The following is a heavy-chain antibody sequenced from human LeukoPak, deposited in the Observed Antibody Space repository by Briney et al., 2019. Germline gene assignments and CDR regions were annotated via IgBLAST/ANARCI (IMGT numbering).Heavy chain of an antibody. D-gene: IGHD3-16*01. Sequence: PSETLSLTCTVSGGSISGHYWTWIRQPPGKGLEWIGQIHYGGKADYNPSLRSRINISVDMSKNQMSLKVNSVTAADTAVYYCARFGVDYDMDVWGQGTTVTVS. J-gene: IGHJ6*02. CDR1: GGSISGHY. CDR2: IHYGGKA. CDR3: ARFGVDYDMDV. V-gene: IGHV4-59*11.